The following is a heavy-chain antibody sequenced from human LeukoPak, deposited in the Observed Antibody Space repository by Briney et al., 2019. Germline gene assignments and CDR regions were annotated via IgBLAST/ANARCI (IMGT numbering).Heavy chain of an antibody. Sequence: KTGGSLRLSCAASGFTFSSYAMSWVRQAPGKGLEWVSSISSSSSYIYYADSVKGRFTISRDNAKNSLYLQMNSLRAEDTAMYYCARGVWFDPWGQGTLVTVSS. CDR2: ISSSSSYI. CDR3: ARGVWFDP. J-gene: IGHJ5*02. V-gene: IGHV3-21*01. CDR1: GFTFSSYA.